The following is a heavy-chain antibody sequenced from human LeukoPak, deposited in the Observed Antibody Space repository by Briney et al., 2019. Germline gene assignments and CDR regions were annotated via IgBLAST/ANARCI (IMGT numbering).Heavy chain of an antibody. Sequence: SVKVSCKASGYTFTGYYMHWVRQAPGQGLEWMAWMNPKRGDTSYAQKFQGRVTMTRDTSISTAYMELSRLRFDDTAVYYCARNKEGKSLDYWGQGTLVTVSS. J-gene: IGHJ4*02. CDR3: ARNKEGKSLDY. CDR1: GYTFTGYY. CDR2: MNPKRGDT. V-gene: IGHV1-2*02.